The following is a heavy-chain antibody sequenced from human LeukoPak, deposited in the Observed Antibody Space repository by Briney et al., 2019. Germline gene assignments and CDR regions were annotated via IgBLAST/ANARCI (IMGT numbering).Heavy chain of an antibody. J-gene: IGHJ4*02. V-gene: IGHV4-30-2*01. Sequence: SETLSLTCAVSGGSISSGGYSWSWIRQPPGKGLEWIGYIYHSGSTYYNPSLKSRVTISVDRSKNQFSLELSSVTAADTAVYYCASSVYHYYGSGSYSGQFDYWGQGTLVTVPS. CDR3: ASSVYHYYGSGSYSGQFDY. CDR1: GGSISSGGYS. D-gene: IGHD3-10*01. CDR2: IYHSGST.